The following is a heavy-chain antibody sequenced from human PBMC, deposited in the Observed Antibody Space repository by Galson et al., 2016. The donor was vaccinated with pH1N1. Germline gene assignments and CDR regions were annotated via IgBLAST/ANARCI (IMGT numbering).Heavy chain of an antibody. D-gene: IGHD6-19*01. CDR2: IDPGDSDT. J-gene: IGHJ4*02. Sequence: QSGAEVKKPGESLKISCQGSGYSFSSHWIGWVRQMPGKGLEWMGIIDPGDSDTKYSPSFQGQVTFSADKSINTAYLQWSRPKASDTAMYFCARRSAVAGVDYWGQGTLVTVSS. CDR1: GYSFSSHW. CDR3: ARRSAVAGVDY. V-gene: IGHV5-51*01.